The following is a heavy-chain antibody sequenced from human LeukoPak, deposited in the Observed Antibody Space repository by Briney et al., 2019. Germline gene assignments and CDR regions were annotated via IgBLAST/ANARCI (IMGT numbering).Heavy chain of an antibody. CDR2: MNPNSGNT. CDR1: GYTFTSYD. J-gene: IGHJ4*02. D-gene: IGHD3-22*01. Sequence: ASVKVSYKASGYTFTSYDINWVRQATGQGLEGMGWMNPNSGNTGYPQKFQGRGTMTRNTSIITAYMELSSLRSEDTAAYYCARDQAGYYDSSGYDYWGQGTMVTVSS. CDR3: ARDQAGYYDSSGYDY. V-gene: IGHV1-8*01.